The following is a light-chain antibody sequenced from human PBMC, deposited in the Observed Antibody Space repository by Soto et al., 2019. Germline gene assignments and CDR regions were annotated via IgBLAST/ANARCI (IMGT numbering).Light chain of an antibody. Sequence: SVLTQPRSVSGSPGQSVTISCTGTSSDVGGYNYVSWYQQHPGKAPKLMIYDVSQRPSGVPDRFSGSKSGNTASLTISGLQTDDEADYYCCSYAGSYTFGAFGGGTKLTVL. CDR3: CSYAGSYTFGA. CDR2: DVS. J-gene: IGLJ2*01. CDR1: SSDVGGYNY. V-gene: IGLV2-11*01.